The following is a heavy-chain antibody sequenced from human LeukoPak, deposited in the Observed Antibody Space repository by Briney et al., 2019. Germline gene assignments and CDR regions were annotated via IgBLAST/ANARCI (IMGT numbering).Heavy chain of an antibody. V-gene: IGHV3-23*01. CDR1: GFTFSSYA. CDR2: ISGSGGNT. CDR3: ARAQGIAVAAPMRY. D-gene: IGHD6-19*01. Sequence: GGSLRLSCAASGFTFSSYAMNWVRQAPGKGLEWVSAISGSGGNTYYADSVKGRFTISRDNSKNTLYLQMNSLRAEDTAVYYCARAQGIAVAAPMRYWGQGTLVTVSS. J-gene: IGHJ4*02.